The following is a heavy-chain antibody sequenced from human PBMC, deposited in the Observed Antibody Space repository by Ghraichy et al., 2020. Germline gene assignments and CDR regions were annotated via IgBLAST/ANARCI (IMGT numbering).Heavy chain of an antibody. V-gene: IGHV4-39*01. CDR1: GGSISSSSYY. CDR3: ARHGAYRFDY. J-gene: IGHJ4*02. Sequence: SCTVSGGSISSSSYYWGWVRQPPGKGLEWIGSFYYSGDTYYNPSLKSRLTVSVDTSKNQLSLKLTSVTAADAAVYYCARHGAYRFDYWGQGTLVTVSS. CDR2: FYYSGDT. D-gene: IGHD5-18*01.